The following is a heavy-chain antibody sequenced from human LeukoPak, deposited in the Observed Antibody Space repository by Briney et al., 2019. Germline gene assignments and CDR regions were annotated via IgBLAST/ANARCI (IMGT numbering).Heavy chain of an antibody. CDR2: IYYSGST. V-gene: IGHV4-59*01. J-gene: IGHJ6*02. Sequence: SETLSLTCTVSGGSISSYYWSWIRQPPGKGLEWIGYIYYSGSTNYNPSLKSRVTISVDTSKNQFSLKPSSVTAADTAVYYCARDRYYDFWSGYLDVWGQGTTVTVSS. CDR3: ARDRYYDFWSGYLDV. D-gene: IGHD3-3*01. CDR1: GGSISSYY.